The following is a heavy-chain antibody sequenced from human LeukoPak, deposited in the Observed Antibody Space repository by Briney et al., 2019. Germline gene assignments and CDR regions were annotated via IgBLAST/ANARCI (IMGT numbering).Heavy chain of an antibody. D-gene: IGHD6-13*01. CDR2: MYYSGGT. CDR1: GSSISSYY. J-gene: IGHJ4*02. V-gene: IGHV4-59*01. Sequence: SETLSLTCTVSGSSISSYYWSWIRQPPGKGLEWIGYMYYSGGTNYNPSLKRRVTISVDTSKNQFSLKLSSVTAADTAVYYCARDSSSWLVHFDYWGQGTLVTVSS. CDR3: ARDSSSWLVHFDY.